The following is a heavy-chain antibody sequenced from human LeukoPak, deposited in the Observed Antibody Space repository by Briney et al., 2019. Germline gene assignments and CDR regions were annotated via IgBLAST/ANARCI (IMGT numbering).Heavy chain of an antibody. J-gene: IGHJ4*02. Sequence: GESLKISCKGSGYSFTSYWIGWVRQMPGKGLEWMGIIYPGDSDTRYSPSFQGQVTISADKPISTAYLQWSSLKASDTAMYYCARAVMVRGVIRPFDYWGQGTLVTVSS. V-gene: IGHV5-51*04. CDR3: ARAVMVRGVIRPFDY. CDR1: GYSFTSYW. CDR2: IYPGDSDT. D-gene: IGHD3-10*01.